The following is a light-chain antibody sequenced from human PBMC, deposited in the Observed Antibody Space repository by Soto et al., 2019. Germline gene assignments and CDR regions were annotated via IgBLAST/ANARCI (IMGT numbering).Light chain of an antibody. Sequence: QSVLTQPPSVSGAPGQRVTISCTGSSSNIRAGYDVHWYQQLPGTAPKLHIYGNSNRPPGVPERFSGSKSSTSASLAITGLQAEDEADYYCQSYASSLSGSVFGGGTEVTVL. CDR2: GNS. CDR1: SSNIRAGYD. V-gene: IGLV1-40*01. J-gene: IGLJ3*02. CDR3: QSYASSLSGSV.